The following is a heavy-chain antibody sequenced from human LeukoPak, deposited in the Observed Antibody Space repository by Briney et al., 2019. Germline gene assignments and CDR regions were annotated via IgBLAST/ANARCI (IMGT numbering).Heavy chain of an antibody. CDR2: IYYSGST. J-gene: IGHJ4*02. D-gene: IGHD5-24*01. CDR3: VDGYNYDY. CDR1: GGSISDYC. Sequence: SETLSLTCTVSGGSISDYCWSWIRQPPGKGLEWIGCIYYSGSTNYSPSLKSRVTISVDTSKNQFSLKLSSVTAADTAVYYCVDGYNYDYWGQGTLVTVSS. V-gene: IGHV4-59*13.